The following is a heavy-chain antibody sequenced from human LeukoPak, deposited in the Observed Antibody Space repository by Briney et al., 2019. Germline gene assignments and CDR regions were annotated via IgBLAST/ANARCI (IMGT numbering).Heavy chain of an antibody. Sequence: GGSLRLSCEASGISFSDYDMNWVRQAPGQGLEWVSLFSSVGSYKYYADSVKGRFTISRDNSKNTLYLQLNSLRTEDTAVYYCARGARGSGWRVFDIWGQGTMVTVSS. CDR3: ARGARGSGWRVFDI. V-gene: IGHV3-21*01. J-gene: IGHJ3*02. CDR2: FSSVGSYK. CDR1: GISFSDYD. D-gene: IGHD6-19*01.